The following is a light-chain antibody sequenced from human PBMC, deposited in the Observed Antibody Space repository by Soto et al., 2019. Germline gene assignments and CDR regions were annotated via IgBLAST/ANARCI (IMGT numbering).Light chain of an antibody. J-gene: IGKJ2*01. V-gene: IGKV3-20*01. CDR1: QSVSNSY. CDR2: GAS. Sequence: EIVLTQSPGTLSLSPGERATLSCRASQSVSNSYLAWYQQKPGQAPRLLIYGASYRATGIPDRFSGSGSGTDFTLTINSLEPEDFAVYFCQQYGSSPPYTFGQGTKLEIK. CDR3: QQYGSSPPYT.